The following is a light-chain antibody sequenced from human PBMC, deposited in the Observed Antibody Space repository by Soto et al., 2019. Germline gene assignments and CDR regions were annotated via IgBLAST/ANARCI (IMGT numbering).Light chain of an antibody. V-gene: IGLV4-69*01. Sequence: QLVLTQSPSASASLGASVKLTCTLSSGHSSYAIAWHQQQPEKGPRYLMKLNSDGSHSKGYGIPDRFSGSSSGAERYLTISSLQSEDEADYYCQTWGTGGVFGGGTKVTVL. J-gene: IGLJ2*01. CDR3: QTWGTGGV. CDR1: SGHSSYA. CDR2: LNSDGSH.